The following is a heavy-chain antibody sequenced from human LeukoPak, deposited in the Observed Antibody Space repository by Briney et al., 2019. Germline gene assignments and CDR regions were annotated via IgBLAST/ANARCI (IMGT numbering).Heavy chain of an antibody. V-gene: IGHV1-2*02. CDR2: INPNSGGT. CDR3: ARAGVVRGYSYGHNCFDP. D-gene: IGHD5-18*01. Sequence: GASVKVSCKASGYTFTGYYMHWVRQAPGQGLEWMGWINPNSGGTNYAQKFQGRVTMTRDTSISTAYMELSRLRSDDTAVYYCARAGVVRGYSYGHNCFDPWGQGTLVTVSS. J-gene: IGHJ5*02. CDR1: GYTFTGYY.